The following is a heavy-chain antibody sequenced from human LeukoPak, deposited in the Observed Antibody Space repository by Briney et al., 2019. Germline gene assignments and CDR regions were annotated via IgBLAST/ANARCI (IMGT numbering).Heavy chain of an antibody. V-gene: IGHV3-53*01. CDR1: GFTVSSNY. J-gene: IGHJ4*02. D-gene: IGHD2-2*01. CDR2: IYSGGST. Sequence: GGSLRLSCAASGFTVSSNYMSWVRQAPGKGLGWVSVIYSGGSTYYADSVKGRFTISRDNSKNTLYLQMNSLRAEDTAVYYCARDCSSSSCYDGFDSWGQGTLVTVSS. CDR3: ARDCSSSSCYDGFDS.